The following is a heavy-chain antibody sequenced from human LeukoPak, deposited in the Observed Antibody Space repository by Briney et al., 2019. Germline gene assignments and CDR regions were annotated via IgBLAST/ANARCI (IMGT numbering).Heavy chain of an antibody. CDR1: GFTFSSYS. J-gene: IGHJ4*02. D-gene: IGHD3-22*01. Sequence: PGGSLRLSCAASGFTFSSYSMNWVRQAPGKGLEWVSYISSSSSTIYYADSVKGRFTISRDNAKNSLYLQMNSLRAEDTAVYYCARDRDYYDSSGPDYWGQGTLVTVSS. CDR2: ISSSSSTI. V-gene: IGHV3-48*01. CDR3: ARDRDYYDSSGPDY.